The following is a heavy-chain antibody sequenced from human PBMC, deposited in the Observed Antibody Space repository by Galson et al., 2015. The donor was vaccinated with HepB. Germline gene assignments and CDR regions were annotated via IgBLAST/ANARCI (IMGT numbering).Heavy chain of an antibody. CDR1: GFTFSRYA. CDR3: AKDGIMVSNNPYQLHF. D-gene: IGHD2-8*01. CDR2: ITSNGGRT. V-gene: IGHV3-23*01. J-gene: IGHJ4*02. Sequence: SLRLSCAASGFTFSRYAMTWVRQAPGKGLEWISSITSNGGRTFYTHSVKGRFTISRDNSRNTVVLKLSSLRPEDTAVYYCAKDGIMVSNNPYQLHFWGQGTLVSVSS.